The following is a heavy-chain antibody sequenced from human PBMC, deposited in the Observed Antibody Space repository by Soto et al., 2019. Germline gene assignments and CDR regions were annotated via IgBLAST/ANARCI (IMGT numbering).Heavy chain of an antibody. J-gene: IGHJ4*02. CDR1: GFTFKSYA. Sequence: GGSLRLSCAASGFTFKSYAVSWVRQAPGKGLEWVSVITGSGDSTYYADSVKGRFTISRDNSKNTLYLQMNSLRAEDTAVYYCAREGGSIGGWFGRKFDSWGQGTQVTVSS. CDR2: ITGSGDST. D-gene: IGHD6-19*01. V-gene: IGHV3-23*01. CDR3: AREGGSIGGWFGRKFDS.